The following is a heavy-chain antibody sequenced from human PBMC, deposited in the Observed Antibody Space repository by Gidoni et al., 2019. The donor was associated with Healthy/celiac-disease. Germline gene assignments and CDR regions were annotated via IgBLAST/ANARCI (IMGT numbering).Heavy chain of an antibody. J-gene: IGHJ4*02. CDR2: IYYSGST. CDR3: ARQGSRVYGDSFDY. Sequence: QLQLQESGPGLVKPSETLSLTCTFSGGSISSSSYYWGWIRQPPGKGLEWIGSIYYSGSTYYNPSLKSRVTISVDTSKNQFSLKLSSVTAADTAVYYCARQGSRVYGDSFDYWGQGTLVTVSS. CDR1: GGSISSSSYY. D-gene: IGHD4-17*01. V-gene: IGHV4-39*01.